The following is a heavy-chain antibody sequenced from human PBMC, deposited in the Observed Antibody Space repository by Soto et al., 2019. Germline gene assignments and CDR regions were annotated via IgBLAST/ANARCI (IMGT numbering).Heavy chain of an antibody. Sequence: GGSLRLSCAASGFTFSSYAMSWVRQAPGKGLEWVSAISGSGGSTYYADSVKGRFTISRDNSKNTLYLQMNSLRAEDTAVYYCAKVADCSGGSCYLNWHAFDIWGQGTMVTVSS. CDR3: AKVADCSGGSCYLNWHAFDI. D-gene: IGHD2-15*01. CDR2: ISGSGGST. CDR1: GFTFSSYA. V-gene: IGHV3-23*01. J-gene: IGHJ3*02.